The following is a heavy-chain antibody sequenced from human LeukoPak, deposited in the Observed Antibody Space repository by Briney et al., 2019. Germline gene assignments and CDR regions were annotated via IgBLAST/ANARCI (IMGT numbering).Heavy chain of an antibody. CDR1: EFTFTTSW. Sequence: GGSLRLSCAASEFTFTTSWMTWVRQAPGKGLEGLGNINPDASTKNYAASVRGRFTLSRDTAQNSLYLHMSSLRAEDTAIYYCARDRAFSTFDYWGRGTLVTVSS. J-gene: IGHJ4*02. V-gene: IGHV3-7*01. CDR2: INPDASTK. CDR3: ARDRAFSTFDY. D-gene: IGHD2-2*01.